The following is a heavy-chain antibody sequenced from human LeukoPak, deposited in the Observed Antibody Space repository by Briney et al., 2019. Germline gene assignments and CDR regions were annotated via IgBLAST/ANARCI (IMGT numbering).Heavy chain of an antibody. CDR3: AKVQMSTGWTFDF. CDR2: IDGSGDNR. CDR1: GFTFKNYA. V-gene: IGHV3-23*01. Sequence: GGSLRLSCAASGFTFKNYAMSWVRQAPGKGLEWVSSIDGSGDNRYYADSVKGRFTIPRDNSGNTLYLQLRGLGAEDTATYYCAKVQMSTGWTFDFWGQGSLVTVSS. D-gene: IGHD2-2*01. J-gene: IGHJ4*02.